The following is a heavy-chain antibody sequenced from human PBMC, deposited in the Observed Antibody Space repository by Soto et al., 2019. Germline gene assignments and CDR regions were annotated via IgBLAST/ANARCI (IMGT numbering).Heavy chain of an antibody. Sequence: PSETLSLTCTVSGGSINSGTYYWGWIRQPPGKGLEWIGSIYNTGSTYYSPSLKSRVTISVDTSKNQFSLKLSSVTAADTAVYYCARGAVAGRNYYYMDVWGKGTTVTVSS. J-gene: IGHJ6*03. CDR1: GGSINSGTYY. V-gene: IGHV4-39*07. D-gene: IGHD6-19*01. CDR3: ARGAVAGRNYYYMDV. CDR2: IYNTGST.